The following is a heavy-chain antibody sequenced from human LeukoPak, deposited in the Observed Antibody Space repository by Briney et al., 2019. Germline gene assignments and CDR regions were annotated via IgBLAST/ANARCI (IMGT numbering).Heavy chain of an antibody. J-gene: IGHJ6*03. CDR2: ISTSSLYI. V-gene: IGHV3-21*01. D-gene: IGHD2-2*01. CDR1: GFTFSRYT. Sequence: GGSLRLSCAASGFTFSRYTMNWVRQAPGRGVEWVSSISTSSLYIYYADSLKGQFTISRDNAKNSLYLQMNSLRAEDTAVYYCAKDRIVVAPAAYNRTYYYYYMDVWGKGTTATVSS. CDR3: AKDRIVVAPAAYNRTYYYYYMDV.